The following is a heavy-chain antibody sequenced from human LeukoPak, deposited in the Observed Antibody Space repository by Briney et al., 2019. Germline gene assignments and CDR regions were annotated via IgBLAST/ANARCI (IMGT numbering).Heavy chain of an antibody. Sequence: TSETLSLTCTVSGGSISSGGYYWSWIRQHPGKGLEWIGYIYYRGSTYYNPSLKSRITISVDTSKNQFSLKMSSVTAADTAVYFCARGLEAARGRSFDYWGQGTLVTVSS. D-gene: IGHD6-25*01. CDR3: ARGLEAARGRSFDY. V-gene: IGHV4-31*03. CDR1: GGSISSGGYY. J-gene: IGHJ4*02. CDR2: IYYRGST.